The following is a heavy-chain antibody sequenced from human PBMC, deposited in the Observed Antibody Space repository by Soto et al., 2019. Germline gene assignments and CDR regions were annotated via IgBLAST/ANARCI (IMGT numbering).Heavy chain of an antibody. CDR3: ARWYXFWSGLPRQENYYYGMDV. D-gene: IGHD3-3*01. Sequence: GASVKVSCKASGYTFTSCAMHWVRQAPGQRLEWMGWINAGNGNTKYSQKFQGRVTITRDTSASTAYMELSSLRSEDTAVYYCARWYXFWSGLPRQENYYYGMDVWGQGTTVTSP. J-gene: IGHJ6*02. V-gene: IGHV1-3*01. CDR2: INAGNGNT. CDR1: GYTFTSCA.